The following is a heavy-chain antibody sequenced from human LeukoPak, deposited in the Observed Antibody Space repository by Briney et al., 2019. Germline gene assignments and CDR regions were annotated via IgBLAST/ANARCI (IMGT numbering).Heavy chain of an antibody. CDR3: ASIPPIGGYNWNYDDYYLDY. Sequence: SETLSLTCTVSGGSISSGGYYWSWIRQHPGKGLEWIGYIYYSGSTYYNPSLRSRVTISVDTSKNQFSLKLSSVTAADTAVYYCASIPPIGGYNWNYDDYYLDYWGQGTLVTVSS. V-gene: IGHV4-31*03. J-gene: IGHJ4*02. CDR1: GGSISSGGYY. CDR2: IYYSGST. D-gene: IGHD1-7*01.